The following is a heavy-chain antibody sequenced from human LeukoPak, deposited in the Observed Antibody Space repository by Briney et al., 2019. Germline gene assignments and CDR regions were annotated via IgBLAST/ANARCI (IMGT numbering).Heavy chain of an antibody. CDR2: IYYSGST. D-gene: IGHD2-15*01. Sequence: SETLSLTCTVSGGSISSYYWSWIRQPPGKGLELIGYIYYSGSTNYNPSLKSRVTISVDTSKNQFSLKLSSVTAADTAVYYCARVSSGVDFDYWGQGTLVTVSS. CDR3: ARVSSGVDFDY. CDR1: GGSISSYY. J-gene: IGHJ4*02. V-gene: IGHV4-59*01.